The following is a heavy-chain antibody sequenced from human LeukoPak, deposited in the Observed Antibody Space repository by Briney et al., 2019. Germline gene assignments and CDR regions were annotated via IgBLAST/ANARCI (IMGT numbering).Heavy chain of an antibody. CDR2: IKQDGSEI. CDR3: ARVVSGNFDY. D-gene: IGHD2-15*01. CDR1: GFSFSNYW. J-gene: IGHJ4*02. Sequence: GGSLRLSCEASGFSFSNYWMSWVRQAPGKGLEWVANIKQDGSEIYYADSVKGRFTISRDNAKDSLYLQMNSLRAEDMAVYYCARVVSGNFDYWGQGTLVTVSS. V-gene: IGHV3-7*01.